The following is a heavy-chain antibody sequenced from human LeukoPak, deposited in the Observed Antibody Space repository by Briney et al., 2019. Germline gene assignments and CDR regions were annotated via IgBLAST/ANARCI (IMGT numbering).Heavy chain of an antibody. J-gene: IGHJ6*02. V-gene: IGHV1-18*01. CDR3: ARDLITIFGVVITRYGMDV. CDR2: ISAYNGNT. Sequence: ASVKVAWKPSAYTFTSKGISCERQAPGQGLEWMGWISAYNGNTNYAQKLQGRVTMTTDTSTSTAYMELRSLRSDDTAVYYCARDLITIFGVVITRYGMDVWGQGTTVTVSS. CDR1: AYTFTSKG. D-gene: IGHD3-3*01.